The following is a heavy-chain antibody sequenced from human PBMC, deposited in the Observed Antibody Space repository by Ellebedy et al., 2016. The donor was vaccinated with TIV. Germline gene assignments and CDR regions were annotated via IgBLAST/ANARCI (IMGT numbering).Heavy chain of an antibody. CDR1: GDSVSSNSAA. CDR3: ERVTHGILSRGRWGMDV. D-gene: IGHD3-16*01. CDR2: TYYRSTWYN. V-gene: IGHV6-1*01. J-gene: IGHJ6*02. Sequence: MPSETLSLTCAISGDSVSSNSAAWNWIRQSPSRGLEWLGRTYYRSTWYNDYAVSVKSLITINPDTSKNQLSLQLNSVTAADTAGYYCERVTHGILSRGRWGMDVWGQGTTVTVSS.